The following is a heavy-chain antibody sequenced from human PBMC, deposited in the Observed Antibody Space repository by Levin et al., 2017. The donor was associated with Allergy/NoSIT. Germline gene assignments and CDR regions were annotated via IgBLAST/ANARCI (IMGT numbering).Heavy chain of an antibody. D-gene: IGHD4/OR15-4a*01. Sequence: GESLKISCTASGFTFGDYAMSWVRQAPGKGLEWVGFIRSKAYGGTTEYAASVKGRFTISRDDSKSIAYLQMNSLKTEDTAVYYCTRTDYGHSKYYFDYWGQGTLVTVSS. CDR3: TRTDYGHSKYYFDY. CDR2: IRSKAYGGTT. CDR1: GFTFGDYA. J-gene: IGHJ4*02. V-gene: IGHV3-49*04.